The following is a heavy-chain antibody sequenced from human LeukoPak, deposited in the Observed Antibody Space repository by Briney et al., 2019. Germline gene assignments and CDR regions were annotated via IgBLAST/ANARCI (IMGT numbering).Heavy chain of an antibody. CDR2: INPNSGGT. J-gene: IGHJ5*02. CDR1: GYTFTGYY. V-gene: IGHV1-2*02. D-gene: IGHD2-2*01. Sequence: ASVKVSCKASGYTFTGYYMHWVRQAPGQGLEWMGWINPNSGGTNYAQKFQGRVTMTRGTSISTAYMELSRLRSDDTAVYYCARGPAARRGWFDPWGQGTLVTVSS. CDR3: ARGPAARRGWFDP.